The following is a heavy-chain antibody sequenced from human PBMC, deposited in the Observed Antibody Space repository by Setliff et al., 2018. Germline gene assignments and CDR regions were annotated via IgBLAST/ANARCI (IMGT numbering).Heavy chain of an antibody. Sequence: PGGSLRLSCAASGFTFNTYWMHWVRQAPGKGLVWFSHINSGGSSTSYADSVKGRFTISRDNAKNTLYLQMNSLRAEDTAVYYCARDQGSYGYRAFDSWGQGALVTVSS. V-gene: IGHV3-74*01. CDR2: INSGGSST. CDR1: GFTFNTYW. D-gene: IGHD3-16*01. CDR3: ARDQGSYGYRAFDS. J-gene: IGHJ4*02.